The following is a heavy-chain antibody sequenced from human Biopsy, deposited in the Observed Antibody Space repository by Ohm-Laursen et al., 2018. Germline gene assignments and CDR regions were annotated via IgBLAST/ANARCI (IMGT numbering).Heavy chain of an antibody. Sequence: GASVKVSRKASGYTFTDYYIHWVRQSPGQGLEWMGWINPNSGATNSAQKFRDRVTLTRDTSISAVYIDLRRLKSDDAAIYYCARDRMTDVFGGPTRTDVFDSWSQGTPVTVSS. CDR2: INPNSGAT. D-gene: IGHD3-10*01. CDR1: GYTFTDYY. CDR3: ARDRMTDVFGGPTRTDVFDS. V-gene: IGHV1-2*02. J-gene: IGHJ4*02.